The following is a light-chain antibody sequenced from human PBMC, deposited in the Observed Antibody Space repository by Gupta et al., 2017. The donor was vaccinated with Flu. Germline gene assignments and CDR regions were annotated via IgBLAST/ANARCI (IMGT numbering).Light chain of an antibody. J-gene: IGKJ4*01. CDR1: QSIRSW. CDR2: KAS. CDR3: QQYNRSST. V-gene: IGKV1-5*03. Sequence: DIQMTQSPSTLSASVGDRVTITCRASQSIRSWLAWYQLKPGKAPRLLIYKASNLESGVPTRFSGGGSETEFTLTIASLQPDDSATYYCQQYNRSSTFGGGTKVEIK.